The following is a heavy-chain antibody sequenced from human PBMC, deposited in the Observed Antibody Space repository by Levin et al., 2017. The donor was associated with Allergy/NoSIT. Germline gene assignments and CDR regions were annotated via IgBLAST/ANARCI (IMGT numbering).Heavy chain of an antibody. J-gene: IGHJ4*02. CDR2: ISYDGSNK. Sequence: GESLKISCAASGFTFSSYGMHWVRQAPGKGLEWVAVISYDGSNKYYADSVKGRFTISRDNSKNTLYLQMNSLRAEDTAVYYCAKGDYYFDYWGQGTLVTVSS. CDR3: AKGDYYFDY. V-gene: IGHV3-30*18. CDR1: GFTFSSYG. D-gene: IGHD2-21*01.